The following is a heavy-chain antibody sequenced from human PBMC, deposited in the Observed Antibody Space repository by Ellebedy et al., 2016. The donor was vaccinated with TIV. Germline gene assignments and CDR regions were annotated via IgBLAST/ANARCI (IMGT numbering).Heavy chain of an antibody. J-gene: IGHJ4*02. Sequence: GESLKISXAASGFTFSSYGMHWVRQAPGKGLEWVAVISYDGSNKYYADSVKGRFTISRDNSKNTLYLQMNSLRAEDTAVYYCAKDLAAVGLDYWGQGTLVTVSS. CDR1: GFTFSSYG. D-gene: IGHD6-19*01. V-gene: IGHV3-30*18. CDR2: ISYDGSNK. CDR3: AKDLAAVGLDY.